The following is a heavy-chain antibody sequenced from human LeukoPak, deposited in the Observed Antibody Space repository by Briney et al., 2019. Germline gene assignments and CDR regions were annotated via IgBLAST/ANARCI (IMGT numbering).Heavy chain of an antibody. J-gene: IGHJ4*02. D-gene: IGHD3-10*01. CDR2: ISGSGDST. Sequence: GGSLRLSCAASGFTVSSNYMSWVRQAPGKGLEWVSAISGSGDSTYYADSVKGRFTISRDNSKNTLYLQMNSLRAEDTAVYYCAKKHYFGSGSYEYWGQGTLVTVSS. CDR1: GFTVSSNY. CDR3: AKKHYFGSGSYEY. V-gene: IGHV3-23*01.